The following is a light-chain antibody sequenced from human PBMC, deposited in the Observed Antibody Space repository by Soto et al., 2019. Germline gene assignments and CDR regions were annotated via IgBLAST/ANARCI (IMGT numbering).Light chain of an antibody. J-gene: IGKJ2*01. CDR2: AAS. CDR3: QQSYSTPPS. Sequence: DIQMTQSPSSLSASVGDRVTITCRASQSISSYLNWYQQKPGKAPKLLIYAASSSQSGVPSRFSGSGSGTDVTLTISSLQPEDFATYYCQQSYSTPPSFRQGTKLEIK. V-gene: IGKV1-39*01. CDR1: QSISSY.